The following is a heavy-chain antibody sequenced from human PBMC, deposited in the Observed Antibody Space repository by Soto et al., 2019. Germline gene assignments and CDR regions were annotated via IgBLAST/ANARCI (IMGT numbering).Heavy chain of an antibody. CDR3: ARVGLGYCSSTSCYRPNYYFDY. CDR2: INHSGST. D-gene: IGHD2-2*02. J-gene: IGHJ4*02. V-gene: IGHV4-34*01. CDR1: GGSFSGYY. Sequence: SETLSLTCAVYGGSFSGYYWSWIRQPPGKGLEWIGEINHSGSTNYNPSLKSRVTISVDTSKNQFSLKLSSVTAADTAVYYCARVGLGYCSSTSCYRPNYYFDYWGQGTLVTVSS.